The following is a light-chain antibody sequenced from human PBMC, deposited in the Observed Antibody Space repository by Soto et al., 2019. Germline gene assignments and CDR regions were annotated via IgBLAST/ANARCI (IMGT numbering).Light chain of an antibody. V-gene: IGKV3-20*01. J-gene: IGKJ1*01. CDR3: QQYETSPRT. Sequence: EIMMTQSPGTLSVSPGERATLSCRASQSVSSNLAWYQQKPGQAPRLLIYGASSRATGIPDRFSGSGSGTDFTLTISRLEPEDFAVYYCQQYETSPRTFGQGTKVDNK. CDR1: QSVSSN. CDR2: GAS.